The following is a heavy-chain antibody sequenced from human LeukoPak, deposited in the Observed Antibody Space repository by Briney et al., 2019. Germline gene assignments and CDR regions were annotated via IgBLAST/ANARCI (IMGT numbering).Heavy chain of an antibody. J-gene: IGHJ5*02. CDR3: AKDITMVRGVSRFDP. Sequence: GGSLRLSCAASGFTFSSYAMSWVRQAPGKGLEWVSAISGSGGSTYYADSVKGRFTISRDNSKNTLYLQMNSLRAEDTAVYYCAKDITMVRGVSRFDPWGQGTLVIVSS. CDR2: ISGSGGST. D-gene: IGHD3-10*01. CDR1: GFTFSSYA. V-gene: IGHV3-23*01.